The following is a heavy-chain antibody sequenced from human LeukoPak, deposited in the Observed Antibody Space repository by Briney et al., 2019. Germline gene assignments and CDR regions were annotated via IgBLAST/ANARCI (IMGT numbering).Heavy chain of an antibody. D-gene: IGHD2-15*01. CDR3: ARGLGRYCSGGSCYSSDY. CDR2: INHSGST. CDR1: GGSFSGYY. J-gene: IGHJ4*02. Sequence: SETLSLTCAVYGGSFSGYYWSWIRQPPGKGLEWIGEINHSGSTNYNPSLKSRVTMSVDTSKNQFSLKLSSVTAADTAVYYCARGLGRYCSGGSCYSSDYWGQGTLVTVSS. V-gene: IGHV4-34*01.